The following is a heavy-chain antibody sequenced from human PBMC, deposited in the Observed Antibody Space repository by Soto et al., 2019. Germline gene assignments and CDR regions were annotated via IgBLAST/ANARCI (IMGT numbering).Heavy chain of an antibody. V-gene: IGHV1-18*01. CDR3: ARSIQEDIGVAGPKDIWFDP. D-gene: IGHD6-19*01. Sequence: ASVKVSCKASGYTFTRNSISWVRQAPGQGLEWMGWISAYNGNTNYVQKLQGRVTMTTDTSTSTAYMELRSLRSEDTAVYYCARSIQEDIGVAGPKDIWFDPWGQGTLVTVSS. J-gene: IGHJ5*02. CDR2: ISAYNGNT. CDR1: GYTFTRNS.